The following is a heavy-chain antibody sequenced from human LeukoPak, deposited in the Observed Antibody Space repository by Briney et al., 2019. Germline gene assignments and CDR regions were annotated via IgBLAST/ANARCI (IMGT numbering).Heavy chain of an antibody. CDR1: GFTFSSYA. D-gene: IGHD6-13*01. CDR2: ISGSGGST. J-gene: IGHJ5*02. V-gene: IGHV3-23*01. CDR3: ARFVTAAGTFDP. Sequence: GGSLRLSCAASGFTFSSYAMSWVRQAPGKGLEWVSAISGSGGSTYYADSVKGRFTISRDNSKNTLYLQMNSLRAEDTAVYYCARFVTAAGTFDPWGQGTLVTVSS.